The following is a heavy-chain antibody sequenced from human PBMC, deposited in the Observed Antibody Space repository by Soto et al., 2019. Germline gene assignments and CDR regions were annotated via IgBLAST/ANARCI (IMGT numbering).Heavy chain of an antibody. Sequence: ASVKVSCKASGYTFASYGISWVRQAPGQGLEWMGWISAYNGNTNYAQKLQGRVTMTTDTSTSTAYMELRSLRSDDTAVYYCARGINYYDILTGYYKSPGRAFDIWGQGTMVTVSS. D-gene: IGHD3-9*01. J-gene: IGHJ3*02. CDR3: ARGINYYDILTGYYKSPGRAFDI. CDR1: GYTFASYG. V-gene: IGHV1-18*04. CDR2: ISAYNGNT.